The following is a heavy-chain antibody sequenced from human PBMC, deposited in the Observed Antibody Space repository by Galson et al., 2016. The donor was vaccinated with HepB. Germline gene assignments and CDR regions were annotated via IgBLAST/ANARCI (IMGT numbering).Heavy chain of an antibody. CDR1: GFTFSSQW. CDR3: ARDRVAATSKGANWFDP. J-gene: IGHJ5*02. Sequence: SLRLSCAASGFTFSSQWMSWVRQAPGKGMDWMANIKQDGSEKYYVESVKGRFTISRDNAKKSLYLQMDSLSAEDTAVYYCARDRVAATSKGANWFDPWGQGTLVTVSS. D-gene: IGHD6-13*01. V-gene: IGHV3-7*01. CDR2: IKQDGSEK.